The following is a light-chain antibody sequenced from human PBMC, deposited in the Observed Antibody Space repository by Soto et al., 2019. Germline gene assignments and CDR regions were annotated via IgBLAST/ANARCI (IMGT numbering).Light chain of an antibody. CDR1: QGINSY. V-gene: IGKV1-9*01. J-gene: IGKJ4*01. CDR2: DAS. CDR3: QQANSFPLT. Sequence: NQLTQSPSSLSASVGDTVTITCRASQGINSYLAWYQQKPGKAPELLIYDASTLQSGVPSRFSGSGSETDFTLTISSLQPEDFATYYCQQANSFPLTFGGGTKVEIK.